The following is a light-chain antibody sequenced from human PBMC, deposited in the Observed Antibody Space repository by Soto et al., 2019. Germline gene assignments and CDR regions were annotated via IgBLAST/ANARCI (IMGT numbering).Light chain of an antibody. Sequence: QSALTQPASVSGSPGQSITISCTGTSSDVGGHNYVSWYQQHPDKAPKLMIYEVSNRPSGVSHRFSGSKSGNTASLTISGVQAEDEADYYCSSFISSSTTSYVFGTGTKLTVL. CDR3: SSFISSSTTSYV. J-gene: IGLJ1*01. V-gene: IGLV2-14*01. CDR1: SSDVGGHNY. CDR2: EVS.